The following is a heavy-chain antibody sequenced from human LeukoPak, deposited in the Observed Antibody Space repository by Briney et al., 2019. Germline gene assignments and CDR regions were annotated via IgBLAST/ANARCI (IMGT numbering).Heavy chain of an antibody. J-gene: IGHJ3*02. Sequence: WASVKVSCKASGGTFSSYAISWVRQAPGQGLEWMGGIIPIFDTPNYAQKFQGRVTITADKSTSTAYMELSSLRSEDTAVYYCARRLTLVRGVSGTDAFDIWGQGTMVTVSS. D-gene: IGHD3-10*01. CDR1: GGTFSSYA. CDR2: IIPIFDTP. CDR3: ARRLTLVRGVSGTDAFDI. V-gene: IGHV1-69*06.